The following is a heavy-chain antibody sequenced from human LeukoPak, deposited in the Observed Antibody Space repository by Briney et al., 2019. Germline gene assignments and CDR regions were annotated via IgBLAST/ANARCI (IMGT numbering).Heavy chain of an antibody. D-gene: IGHD3-16*02. V-gene: IGHV4-34*01. Sequence: PSETLSLTCAVYGGSFSGYYWSWIRQPPGKGLEWIGEINHSGSTNYNPSLKSRVTISVDTSKNQFSLKLSSVTAADTAVYYCARARYRMATYYYYGMDVWGQGTTVTVSS. CDR1: GGSFSGYY. J-gene: IGHJ6*02. CDR2: INHSGST. CDR3: ARARYRMATYYYYGMDV.